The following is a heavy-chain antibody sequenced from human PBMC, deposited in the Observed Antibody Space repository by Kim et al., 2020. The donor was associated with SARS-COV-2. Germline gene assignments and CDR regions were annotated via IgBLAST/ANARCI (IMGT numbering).Heavy chain of an antibody. J-gene: IGHJ2*01. CDR1: GFTFSSYW. Sequence: GGSLRLSCAASGFTFSSYWMSWVRQAPGKGLEWVATINGGGGGTYYVDSVKGRFTISRDNAKNSLYLQMNSLRAEDTAVYYCAKDKSTYYGFWSGYGYFVRGGRGTVVVVSS. V-gene: IGHV3-7*01. CDR2: INGGGGGT. D-gene: IGHD3-3*01. CDR3: AKDKSTYYGFWSGYGYFVR.